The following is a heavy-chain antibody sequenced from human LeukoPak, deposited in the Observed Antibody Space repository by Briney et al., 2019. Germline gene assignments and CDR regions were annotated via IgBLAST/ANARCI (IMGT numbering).Heavy chain of an antibody. V-gene: IGHV3-66*01. CDR3: TLADGGDIGDY. Sequence: GGSLRLSCAVSGFTVTSNYMSWVRQAPGKGLGWVSVVYPGGFTYHADSVKGRFTISRDTSKNTVYLQMNSLRAEDTAVYYCTLADGGDIGDYWGQGTLVTVSS. CDR1: GFTVTSNY. CDR2: VYPGGFT. D-gene: IGHD3-16*02. J-gene: IGHJ4*02.